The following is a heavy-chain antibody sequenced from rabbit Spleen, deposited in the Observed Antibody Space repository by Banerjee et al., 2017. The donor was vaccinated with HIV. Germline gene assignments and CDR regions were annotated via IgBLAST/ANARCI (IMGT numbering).Heavy chain of an antibody. J-gene: IGHJ3*01. CDR1: GFTLSSYY. CDR3: ARDGAGGSYFAL. D-gene: IGHD8-1*01. Sequence: QLKESGGGLVQPGGSLKLSCKASGFTLSSYYMNWVRQAPGKGLEWIGYIDPVFGITYYASWANGRFSISRENAQNTVFLQMTSLTAADTATYFCARDGAGGSYFALWGQGTLVTVS. CDR2: IDPVFGIT. V-gene: IGHV1S7*01.